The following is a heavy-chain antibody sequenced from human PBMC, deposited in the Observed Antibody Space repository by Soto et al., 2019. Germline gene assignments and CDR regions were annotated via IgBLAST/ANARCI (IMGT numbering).Heavy chain of an antibody. V-gene: IGHV4-31*03. J-gene: IGHJ5*02. Sequence: SETLSLTCTVSGGSISSGGYYWSWIRQHPGEGLEWIGYIYYSGSTYYNPSLKSRVTISVDTSKNQFSLKLSSVTAADTAVYYCARVRSLWFGEPPFYWFDPWGRGTLVTVSS. D-gene: IGHD3-10*01. CDR1: GGSISSGGYY. CDR3: ARVRSLWFGEPPFYWFDP. CDR2: IYYSGST.